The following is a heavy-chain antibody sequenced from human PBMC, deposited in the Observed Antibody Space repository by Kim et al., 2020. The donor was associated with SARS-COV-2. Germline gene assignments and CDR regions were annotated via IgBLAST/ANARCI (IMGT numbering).Heavy chain of an antibody. J-gene: IGHJ6*03. V-gene: IGHV4-4*02. CDR3: ASRRDDFWSGYPYYMDV. D-gene: IGHD3-3*01. Sequence: KSRVTISVDKSKNQFSLKLSSVTAADTAVYYCASRRDDFWSGYPYYMDVWGKGTTVTVSS.